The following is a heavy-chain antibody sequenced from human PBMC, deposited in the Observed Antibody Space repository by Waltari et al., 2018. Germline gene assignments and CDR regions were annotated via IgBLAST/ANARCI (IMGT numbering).Heavy chain of an antibody. V-gene: IGHV3-23*01. Sequence: EVQLLESGGALVQPGGSLRLSCPASGFTFSSYAMSWVRQAPGKGLEWVSVITGNSGKIYYTDSVKGRFAISRDNSKNMLYLQMHSLRDEDSAIYYCVVEYNSAGAFDNWGQGSLVTVSS. J-gene: IGHJ4*02. CDR2: ITGNSGKI. CDR3: VVEYNSAGAFDN. D-gene: IGHD6-25*01. CDR1: GFTFSSYA.